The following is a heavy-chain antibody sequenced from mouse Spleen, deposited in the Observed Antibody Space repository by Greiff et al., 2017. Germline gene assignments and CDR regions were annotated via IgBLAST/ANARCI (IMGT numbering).Heavy chain of an antibody. J-gene: IGHJ4*01. D-gene: IGHD2-14*01. CDR1: GFTFSSYA. CDR3: ARSLLYRYYAMDY. Sequence: EVKVVESGGGLVKLGGSLKLSCAASGFTFSSYAMSWVRQTPEKRLEWVATISSGGGNTYYPDSVKGRFTISRDNAKNTLYLQMSSLKSEDTAMYYCARSLLYRYYAMDYWGQGTSVTVSS. V-gene: IGHV5-9*04. CDR2: ISSGGGNT.